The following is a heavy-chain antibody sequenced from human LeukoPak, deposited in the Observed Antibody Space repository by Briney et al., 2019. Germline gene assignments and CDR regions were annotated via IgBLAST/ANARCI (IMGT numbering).Heavy chain of an antibody. CDR1: GYTFTSYD. V-gene: IGHV1-8*03. D-gene: IGHD4-23*01. J-gene: IGHJ4*02. CDR2: MNPNSGNT. CDR3: ARRVRDYGGSYYFDY. Sequence: ASVKVSYKASGYTFTSYDINWVRQATGQGLEWMGWMNPNSGNTGYAQKFQGRVTITRNTSISTAYMELSSLRSEDTAVYYCARRVRDYGGSYYFDYWGQGTLVTVSS.